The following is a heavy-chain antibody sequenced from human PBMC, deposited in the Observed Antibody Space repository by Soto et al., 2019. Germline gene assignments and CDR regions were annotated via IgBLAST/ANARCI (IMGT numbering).Heavy chain of an antibody. CDR3: TPRQDSSTGLIY. Sequence: ESGAALLQPARTLRLTCTVSGFSLTTRRRTLGWIRQPPGKAPESLALAYQHSPYLQTSLTFTKDTSNNQVVLALADVDPGDTATYYCTPRQDSSTGLIYWGQGIQVTGSS. V-gene: IGHV2-5*01. J-gene: IGHJ1*01. D-gene: IGHD2-15*01. CDR1: GFSLTTRRRT. CDR2: AY.